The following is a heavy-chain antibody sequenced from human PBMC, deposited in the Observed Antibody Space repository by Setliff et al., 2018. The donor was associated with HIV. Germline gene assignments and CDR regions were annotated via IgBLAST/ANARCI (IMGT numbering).Heavy chain of an antibody. J-gene: IGHJ5*02. CDR2: FYYNGNT. D-gene: IGHD3-22*01. Sequence: SETLSLTCSVSGGSLTSKNYYWGWIRQTPEKGLEWIGDFYYNGNTFYNPSLESRVTISVDTSTNQFSLKLSSVTAADTAVYYCARGVYYYYDSDAYWYWFDPWGQGTLVTVSS. V-gene: IGHV4-39*07. CDR1: GGSLTSKNYY. CDR3: ARGVYYYYDSDAYWYWFDP.